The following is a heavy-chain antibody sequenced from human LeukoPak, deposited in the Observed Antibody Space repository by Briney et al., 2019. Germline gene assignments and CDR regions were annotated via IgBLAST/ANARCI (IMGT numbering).Heavy chain of an antibody. J-gene: IGHJ3*02. V-gene: IGHV3-48*04. CDR2: ISSSSSSI. D-gene: IGHD3-16*01. CDR1: GFTFSISS. Sequence: GGSLRLSCVASGFTFSISSMSWVRQAPGKGLEWVSYISSSSSSIYDADSVRGRFTISRDNAKNSRYLQMNSLRADDTAVYYCARGDYVGGSFNDAFDIWGPGIMVTVSS. CDR3: ARGDYVGGSFNDAFDI.